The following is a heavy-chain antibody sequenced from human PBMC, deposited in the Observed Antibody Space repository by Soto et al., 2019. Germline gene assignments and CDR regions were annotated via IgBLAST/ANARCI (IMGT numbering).Heavy chain of an antibody. V-gene: IGHV3-73*02. CDR2: IQIKTNNYAT. CDR1: GFTLSGSA. D-gene: IGHD5-18*01. Sequence: EVQLVESGGDLVQPGGSLKLSCAASGFTLSGSAMHWVRQASGKGLEWVGRIQIKTNNYATAYAASVKGRFTISRDDLKNTAYLQMSSLKTEDTAVYYCTTNVNLDTGRHYWGQGTLVTVSS. J-gene: IGHJ4*02. CDR3: TTNVNLDTGRHY.